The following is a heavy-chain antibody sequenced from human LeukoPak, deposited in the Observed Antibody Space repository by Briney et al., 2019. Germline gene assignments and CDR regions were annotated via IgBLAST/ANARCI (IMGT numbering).Heavy chain of an antibody. Sequence: GGSLRLSCAASGFTYSSYAMSWVRQAPGKGLEWVSAISGSGGSTYYADSVKGRFTISRDNSKNTLYLQMNSLRAEDTAVYYCAKDGATGTWVYYYYGMDVWGKGTTVTVSS. V-gene: IGHV3-23*01. CDR2: ISGSGGST. CDR1: GFTYSSYA. CDR3: AKDGATGTWVYYYYGMDV. D-gene: IGHD1-1*01. J-gene: IGHJ6*04.